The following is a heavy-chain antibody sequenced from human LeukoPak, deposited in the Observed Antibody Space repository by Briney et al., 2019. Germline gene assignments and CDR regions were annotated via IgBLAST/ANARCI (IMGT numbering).Heavy chain of an antibody. Sequence: GGSLRLSCAASGFNFNRFAMHWVRQVPGRGLEWVAVISSDSSNKNYVESVRGRLTISRENSVNTLYLEMNTLTTDDAGVYYCAKVRRMEWMTPLSDDFDVWGQGTMVTVSS. CDR3: AKVRRMEWMTPLSDDFDV. V-gene: IGHV3-30*04. J-gene: IGHJ3*01. CDR2: ISSDSSNK. D-gene: IGHD3-3*01. CDR1: GFNFNRFA.